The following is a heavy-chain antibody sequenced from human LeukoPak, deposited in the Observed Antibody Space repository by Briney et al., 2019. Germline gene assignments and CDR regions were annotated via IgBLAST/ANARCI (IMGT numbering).Heavy chain of an antibody. CDR3: VKFRGIQHYNYHMDV. CDR1: GFTFDDYA. D-gene: IGHD3-10*01. CDR2: ISWNSGSI. V-gene: IGHV3-9*01. Sequence: PGRSLRLTCAASGFTFDDYAVHWVRQAPGKGLEWVSGISWNSGSIGYADSVKGRFTISRDNSKNTLSLQMNSLRAEDAAVYYCVKFRGIQHYNYHMDVWGKGTTVTVSS. J-gene: IGHJ6*03.